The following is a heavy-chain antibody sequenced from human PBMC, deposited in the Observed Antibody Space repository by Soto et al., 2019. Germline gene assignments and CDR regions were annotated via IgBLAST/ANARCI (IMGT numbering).Heavy chain of an antibody. CDR3: VRVNAGNTLYYFNGLDV. CDR1: GFNFGIYT. J-gene: IGHJ6*02. V-gene: IGHV3-30*16. D-gene: IGHD1-1*01. CDR2: ISYEVNNK. Sequence: PAGSLCLSCAASGFNFGIYTIHWVRHPQDKGLEWEAPISYEVNNKYYADSVKGRFTISVDNSKSTLFLHMHILRIADTGVYHCVRVNAGNTLYYFNGLDVWGQGTSVTVSS.